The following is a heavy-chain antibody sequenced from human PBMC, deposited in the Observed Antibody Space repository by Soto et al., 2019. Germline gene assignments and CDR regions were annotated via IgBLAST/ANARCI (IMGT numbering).Heavy chain of an antibody. V-gene: IGHV4-59*08. CDR3: MNYNSGCKY. CDR1: GDSISTYY. Sequence: SETLSLTCTVSGDSISTYYWSWVRQPPGKGLEWIGTIYYSGSTNYNPSLKSRVTISPDTSKNQLSLKLSSVTAADTAVFHCMNYNSGCKYWGQGTVVTVSS. CDR2: IYYSGST. J-gene: IGHJ4*02. D-gene: IGHD5-12*01.